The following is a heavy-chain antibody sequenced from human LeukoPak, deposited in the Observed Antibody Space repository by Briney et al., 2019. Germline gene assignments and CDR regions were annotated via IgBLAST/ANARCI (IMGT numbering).Heavy chain of an antibody. J-gene: IGHJ4*02. V-gene: IGHV1-46*01. CDR3: ARDPTRRYPFDY. CDR2: INPSGGST. Sequence: ASVKVSCKASGYTFTSYYMHWVRQAPGQGLEWMGIINPSGGSTSYAKKFQGRVTMTRDTSTSTVYMELSSLRSEDTAVYYCARDPTRRYPFDYWGQGTLVTVSS. CDR1: GYTFTSYY. D-gene: IGHD3-9*01.